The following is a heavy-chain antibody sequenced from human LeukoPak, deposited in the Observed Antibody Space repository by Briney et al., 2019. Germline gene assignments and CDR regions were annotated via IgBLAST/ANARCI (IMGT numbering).Heavy chain of an antibody. Sequence: ASVKVSCKVSGYTLTELSMHWVRQAPGKGLEWMGGFDPEDGETIYAQKFQGRVTMTEDTSTDTAYMELSSLRSEDTAVYYCATWHIPPYDSSGHLDYWGQRTLVTVSS. CDR2: FDPEDGET. V-gene: IGHV1-24*01. J-gene: IGHJ4*02. D-gene: IGHD3-22*01. CDR3: ATWHIPPYDSSGHLDY. CDR1: GYTLTELS.